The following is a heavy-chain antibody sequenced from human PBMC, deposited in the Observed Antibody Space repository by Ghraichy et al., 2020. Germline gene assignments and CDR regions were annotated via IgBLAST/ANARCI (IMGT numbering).Heavy chain of an antibody. V-gene: IGHV4-4*07. J-gene: IGHJ4*02. CDR3: ARGDGDSD. CDR1: GGSMSNYY. D-gene: IGHD4-17*01. CDR2: IYSTGST. Sequence: ESLNISCTVSGGSMSNYYWSWIRQPAGEGLEWIGRIYSTGSTNYKPSLKSRVTMSVDTSKKQISLKLSSVTAADTAVYYCARGDGDSDWGQGTLVTVSS.